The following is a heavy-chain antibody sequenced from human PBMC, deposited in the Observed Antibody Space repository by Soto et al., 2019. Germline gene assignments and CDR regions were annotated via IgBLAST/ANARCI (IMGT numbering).Heavy chain of an antibody. D-gene: IGHD2-15*01. CDR3: ARGGYPGCCRGGNCPYYSDY. CDR2: VDPLGATT. V-gene: IGHV3-23*01. J-gene: IGHJ4*02. Sequence: EVQLLESGGGLVQPGGSLRLSCAASGFTFTNYVMTWVRQVQGKGLERVSTVDPLGATTNYADSVRGRFTIARDNSKNTLYLQMNSLRVEDTAVYYCARGGYPGCCRGGNCPYYSDYWGQGTLVTVSS. CDR1: GFTFTNYV.